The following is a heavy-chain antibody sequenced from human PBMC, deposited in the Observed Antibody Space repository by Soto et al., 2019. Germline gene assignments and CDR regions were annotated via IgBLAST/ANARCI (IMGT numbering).Heavy chain of an antibody. CDR1: GGTFSSYA. CDR2: IIPIFGTA. J-gene: IGHJ5*02. Sequence: GASVKVSCKASGGTFSSYAISWVRQAPGQGLEWMGGIIPIFGTANYAQKFQGRVTITADESTSTAYMELSSLRSEDTAVYYCARSYYYDSSGYPPMFDPWGQGTLVTVSS. CDR3: ARSYYYDSSGYPPMFDP. D-gene: IGHD3-22*01. V-gene: IGHV1-69*13.